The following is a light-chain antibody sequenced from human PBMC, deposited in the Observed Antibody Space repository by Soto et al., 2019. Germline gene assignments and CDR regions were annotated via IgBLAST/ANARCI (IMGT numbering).Light chain of an antibody. CDR3: LQDSKYPRT. V-gene: IGKV1-6*01. CDR2: GAF. Sequence: AIQMTQSPSSLSVSVGDRVTITCRASQDISTELGWYQQKPGKAPRLLIYGAFSLQSGVPSRFSGSGSGTEFTLTISSLQPDDFATYYCLQDSKYPRTFGQGTKVEVK. J-gene: IGKJ1*01. CDR1: QDISTE.